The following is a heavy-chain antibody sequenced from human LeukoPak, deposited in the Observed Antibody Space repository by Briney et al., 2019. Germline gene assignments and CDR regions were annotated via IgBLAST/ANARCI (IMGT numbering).Heavy chain of an antibody. D-gene: IGHD2-8*01. CDR3: ARVPTNRVYVIKDYFDY. J-gene: IGHJ4*02. CDR1: GYTFTNYG. V-gene: IGHV1-18*01. Sequence: GASVKVSCKASGYTFTNYGISWVRQAPGQGLEWMGWISAYNGNTNYAQKLQGRVTMTTDTSTSTAYMELRSLRSDDTAVYYCARVPTNRVYVIKDYFDYWGQGTLVTVSS. CDR2: ISAYNGNT.